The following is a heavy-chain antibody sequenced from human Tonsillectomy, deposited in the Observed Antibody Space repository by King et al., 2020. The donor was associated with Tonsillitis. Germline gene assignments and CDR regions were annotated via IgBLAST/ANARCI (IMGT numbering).Heavy chain of an antibody. Sequence: VQLQQWGAGLLKPSETLSLTCAVYGGSFSGYYWSWIRQPPGKGLEWIGEINHSGSTNYNPSLKSRVTISVDTSKNQFSLKLSSVTAADTAVYYCARFLYYYGSGRFDPWGQGTLGPVSS. J-gene: IGHJ5*01. CDR2: INHSGST. CDR1: GGSFSGYY. V-gene: IGHV4-34*01. D-gene: IGHD3-10*01. CDR3: ARFLYYYGSGRFDP.